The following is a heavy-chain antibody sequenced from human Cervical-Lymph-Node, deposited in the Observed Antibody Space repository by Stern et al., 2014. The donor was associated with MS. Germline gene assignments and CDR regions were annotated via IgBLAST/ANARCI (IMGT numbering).Heavy chain of an antibody. V-gene: IGHV3-13*01. CDR2: IGTAGDT. J-gene: IGHJ4*02. CDR1: GFTFSSYA. CDR3: ARDMGDGYFDY. D-gene: IGHD3-16*01. Sequence: EVQLVESGGGLVQPGGSLRLSCAASGFTFSSYAMHWVRQATGKGLEWVTAIGTAGDTYYPGSVKGRFTISRENAKNSLYLQMNSLRAGDAAVYYCARDMGDGYFDYWGQGTLVTVSS.